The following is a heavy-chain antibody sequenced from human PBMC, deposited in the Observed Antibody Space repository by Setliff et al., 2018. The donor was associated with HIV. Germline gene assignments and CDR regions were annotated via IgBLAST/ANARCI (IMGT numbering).Heavy chain of an antibody. CDR3: VHRVVWGGLDV. CDR1: GYSISSRYY. J-gene: IGHJ6*02. D-gene: IGHD2-8*02. CDR2: IHWNDAN. V-gene: IGHV2-5*01. Sequence: TLSLTCTVSGYSISSRYYWGWIRQPPGKGLEWIAVIHWNDANHYSPSLKTRLSITKDTSKNQMVLTMTNMDPVDTATYYCVHRVVWGGLDVWGQGTTVTVSS.